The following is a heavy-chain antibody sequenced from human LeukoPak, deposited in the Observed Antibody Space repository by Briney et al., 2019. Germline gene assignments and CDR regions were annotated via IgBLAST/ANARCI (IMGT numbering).Heavy chain of an antibody. CDR3: ARMTVSGRDNWFDP. CDR1: GYTFTNYD. Sequence: ASVKVSCKASGYTFTNYDINWVRQAIGQGLEWMGWLNPNSGNTGYAQKFQGRVTITRNTPLNTAYMELSSLTSEDTAVYYCARMTVSGRDNWFDPWGQGTLVTVSS. V-gene: IGHV1-8*03. J-gene: IGHJ5*02. CDR2: LNPNSGNT. D-gene: IGHD6-19*01.